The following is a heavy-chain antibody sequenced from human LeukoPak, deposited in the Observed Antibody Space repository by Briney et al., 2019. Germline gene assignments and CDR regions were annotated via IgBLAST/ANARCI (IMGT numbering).Heavy chain of an antibody. V-gene: IGHV1-8*01. CDR1: GYTFTSYD. D-gene: IGHD3-10*01. CDR2: MNPNSGNT. J-gene: IGHJ4*02. Sequence: GASVKVSCKASGYTFTSYDINWVRQATGQGLEWMGWMNPNSGNTGYAQKFQGRVTMTRNTSISTAYMELSSLRSEDTAVYYCARGLRYYGSGGYLYYFDYWGQGTLVTVSS. CDR3: ARGLRYYGSGGYLYYFDY.